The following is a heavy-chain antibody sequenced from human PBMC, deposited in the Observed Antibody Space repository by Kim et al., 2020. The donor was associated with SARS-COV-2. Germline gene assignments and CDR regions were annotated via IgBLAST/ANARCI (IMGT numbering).Heavy chain of an antibody. CDR1: GYTFTSYG. V-gene: IGHV1-18*01. CDR3: ARIARSAPSIAVADPYYYYGMDV. Sequence: ASVKVSCKASGYTFTSYGISWVRQAPGQGLEWMGWISAYNGNTNYAQKLQGRVTMTTDTSTSTAYMELRSLRSDDTAVYYCARIARSAPSIAVADPYYYYGMDVWGQGTTVTVSS. CDR2: ISAYNGNT. J-gene: IGHJ6*02. D-gene: IGHD6-19*01.